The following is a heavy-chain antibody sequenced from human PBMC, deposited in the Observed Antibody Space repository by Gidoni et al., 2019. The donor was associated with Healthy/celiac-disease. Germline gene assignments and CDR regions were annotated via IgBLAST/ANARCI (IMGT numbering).Heavy chain of an antibody. Sequence: EVQLVESGGGLVQPGRSLRLSCAASGFTFDDYAMHWVRQAPGKGLEWVSGMRWNSGSIGYADSVKGRFTISRDNAKNSLYLQMNSLRAEDTALYYCAKEGYCSGGSCSAFDYWGQGTLVTVSS. CDR1: GFTFDDYA. V-gene: IGHV3-9*01. D-gene: IGHD2-15*01. CDR2: MRWNSGSI. J-gene: IGHJ4*02. CDR3: AKEGYCSGGSCSAFDY.